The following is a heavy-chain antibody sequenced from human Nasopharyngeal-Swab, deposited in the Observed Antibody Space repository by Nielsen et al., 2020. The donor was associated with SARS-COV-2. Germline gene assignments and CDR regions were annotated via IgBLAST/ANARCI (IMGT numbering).Heavy chain of an antibody. CDR2: IYYSGST. J-gene: IGHJ5*02. CDR3: ARDNGILTGYYRGVLDT. D-gene: IGHD3-9*01. Sequence: LRLSCTVSGGSISSGGYYWSWIRQHPGKGLEWIGYIYYSGSTYYNPSLKRRVTISVDTSKNQFSLKLSSVTAADTAVYYCARDNGILTGYYRGVLDTWGQGTLVTVSS. V-gene: IGHV4-31*03. CDR1: GGSISSGGYY.